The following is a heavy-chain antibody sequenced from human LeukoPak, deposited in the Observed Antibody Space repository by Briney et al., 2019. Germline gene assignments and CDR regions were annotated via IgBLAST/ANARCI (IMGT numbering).Heavy chain of an antibody. CDR1: GGSISSYY. D-gene: IGHD5-18*01. CDR3: ARRVDTATHYFDY. V-gene: IGHV4-4*09. CDR2: IYTSAST. Sequence: SETLSLTCTVSGGSISSYYWSWIRQPPGKGLEWIGYIYTSASTNYNPSLKSRVTISVDTSKNQFSLKLSSVTAADTAVYYCARRVDTATHYFDYWGQGTLVTVSS. J-gene: IGHJ4*02.